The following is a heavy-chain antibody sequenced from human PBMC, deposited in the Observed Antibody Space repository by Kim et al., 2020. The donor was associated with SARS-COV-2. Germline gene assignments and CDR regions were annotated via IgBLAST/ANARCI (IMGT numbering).Heavy chain of an antibody. Sequence: SVKVSCKASGGTFSSYAISWVRQAPGQGLEWMGGIIPIFGTANYAQKFQGRVTITADESTSTAYMELSSLRSEDTAVYYCACSGYSSGWFDYWGQGTLVTVSS. CDR2: IIPIFGTA. CDR3: ACSGYSSGWFDY. V-gene: IGHV1-69*13. J-gene: IGHJ4*02. D-gene: IGHD6-19*01. CDR1: GGTFSSYA.